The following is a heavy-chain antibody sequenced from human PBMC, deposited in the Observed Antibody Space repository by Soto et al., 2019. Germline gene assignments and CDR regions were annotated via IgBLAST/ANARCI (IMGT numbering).Heavy chain of an antibody. J-gene: IGHJ6*03. D-gene: IGHD5-12*01. CDR1: GDSFNDYY. Sequence: ASVKVSCKTSGDSFNDYYIHWVRQAPGQGLEWLGWINPNGGATKYAQNFQGRVTVTRDTSIRTVYMELSSLRSDDTAVYYCARESGGATATLDYYYFYMDVWGKGTTVTVSS. V-gene: IGHV1-2*02. CDR3: ARESGGATATLDYYYFYMDV. CDR2: INPNGGAT.